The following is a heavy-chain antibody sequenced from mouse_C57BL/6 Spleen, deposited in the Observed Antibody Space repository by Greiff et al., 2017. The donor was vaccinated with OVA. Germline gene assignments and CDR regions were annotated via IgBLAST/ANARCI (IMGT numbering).Heavy chain of an antibody. Sequence: VQLQQSGPELVKPGASVKIPCKASGYTFTDYNMDWVKQSHGKSLEWIGDINPNNGGTSYNQKFKGKATLTVDKSSSTAYMELRSLTSEDSAVYYCARSTYYSNYDAMDYWGQGTSVTVSS. CDR1: GYTFTDYN. D-gene: IGHD2-5*01. CDR2: INPNNGGT. V-gene: IGHV1-18*01. J-gene: IGHJ4*01. CDR3: ARSTYYSNYDAMDY.